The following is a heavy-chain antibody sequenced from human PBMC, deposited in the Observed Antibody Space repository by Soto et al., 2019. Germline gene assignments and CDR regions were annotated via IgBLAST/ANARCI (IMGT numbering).Heavy chain of an antibody. CDR2: INAGNGNT. CDR1: GYTFPNYA. D-gene: IGHD1-26*01. CDR3: ARDRAVGALNPRPFDY. V-gene: IGHV1-3*01. J-gene: IGHJ4*02. Sequence: ASVKGSCKASGYTFPNYAMHWVRQAPGQRLEWMGWINAGNGNTKYSQKFQGRVTITRDTSASTAYMELSSLRSEDTAVYYCARDRAVGALNPRPFDYWGQGTLVTVSS.